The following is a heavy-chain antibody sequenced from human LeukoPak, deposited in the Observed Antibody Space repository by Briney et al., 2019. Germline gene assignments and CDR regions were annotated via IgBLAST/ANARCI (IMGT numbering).Heavy chain of an antibody. J-gene: IGHJ4*02. D-gene: IGHD6-13*01. CDR3: ARVEQLVIFDY. V-gene: IGHV4-59*01. Sequence: SETLSLTCTVSGGSISSYYWSWIRQPPGKGLEWIGYIYYSGSTNYNPSLKSRVTISVDTSKNQFSLKLSSVTAADTAVYYCARVEQLVIFDYWGQGTLVTVSS. CDR2: IYYSGST. CDR1: GGSISSYY.